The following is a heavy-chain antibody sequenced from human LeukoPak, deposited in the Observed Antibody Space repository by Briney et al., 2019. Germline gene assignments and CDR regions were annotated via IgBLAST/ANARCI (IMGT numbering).Heavy chain of an antibody. D-gene: IGHD1-26*01. CDR1: GYTFTNYD. CDR2: MNPNSGNA. V-gene: IGHV1-8*01. J-gene: IGHJ4*02. Sequence: ASVKVSCKASGYTFTNYDMNWVRQATGHGLEWMGWMNPNSGNAAYARQFQGRVTMTRDASTSTAYMELSSLRSEDTAVYYCARLYSGSNYVDFWGQGTLVTVSS. CDR3: ARLYSGSNYVDF.